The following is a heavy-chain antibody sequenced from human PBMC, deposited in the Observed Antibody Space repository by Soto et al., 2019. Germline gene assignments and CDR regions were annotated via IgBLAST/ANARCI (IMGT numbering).Heavy chain of an antibody. CDR3: ARERSFARPAGWFEP. V-gene: IGHV4-38-2*02. D-gene: IGHD6-13*01. J-gene: IGHJ5*02. CDR1: GYSMTIGFY. Sequence: SEPRSLTCYVSGYSMTIGFYWGWILHTPGKGLEWIGSVYHSGATYYNPSLQSRVSISVDTSKSQFSLKLISATAADTGTYYCARERSFARPAGWFEPWGQGTQVTVS. CDR2: VYHSGAT.